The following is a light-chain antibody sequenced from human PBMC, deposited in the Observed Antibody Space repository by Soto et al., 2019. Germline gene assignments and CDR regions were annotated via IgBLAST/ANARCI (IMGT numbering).Light chain of an antibody. Sequence: IQLTQSPSSLSASVGDRVTITCRASQDIAIYLAWYQQKPGEAHKLLIYAASTLYGGVPSRFSGSGSGTDFALTITSLQAEDFATYYCQQLRMHPSTFGGGTKV. CDR1: QDIAIY. J-gene: IGKJ4*01. V-gene: IGKV1-9*01. CDR2: AAS. CDR3: QQLRMHPST.